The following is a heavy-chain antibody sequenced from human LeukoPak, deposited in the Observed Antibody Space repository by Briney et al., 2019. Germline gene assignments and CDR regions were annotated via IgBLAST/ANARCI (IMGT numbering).Heavy chain of an antibody. V-gene: IGHV3-30*01. CDR3: AAIDCSSTSCYRG. CDR1: GFTFSSCA. J-gene: IGHJ4*02. D-gene: IGHD2-2*01. CDR2: ISYDGSNK. Sequence: GRSLRLSCAASGFTFSSCAMHWVRQAPGKGLEWVAVISYDGSNKYYADSVKGRFTISRDNSKNTLYLQMNSLRAEDTAVYYCAAIDCSSTSCYRGWGQGTLVTVSS.